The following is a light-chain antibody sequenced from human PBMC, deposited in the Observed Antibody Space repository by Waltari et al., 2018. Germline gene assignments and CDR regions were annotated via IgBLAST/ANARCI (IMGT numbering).Light chain of an antibody. CDR1: NSDVGDYTY. CDR3: SSYTSNSISWV. CDR2: GVS. J-gene: IGLJ1*01. V-gene: IGLV2-14*01. Sequence: QSALPPPASVSGSPGQSITISCPGTNSDVGDYTYVSWYQPHPGKAPKLMIYGVSDRPSGVSNRVSGSKSGSTSSLTISGLQAADEADYYCSSYTSNSISWVFGTGTKVTVL.